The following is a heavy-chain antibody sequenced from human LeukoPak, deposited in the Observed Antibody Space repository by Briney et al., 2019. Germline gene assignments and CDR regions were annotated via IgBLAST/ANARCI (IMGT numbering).Heavy chain of an antibody. D-gene: IGHD4/OR15-4a*01. V-gene: IGHV3-66*01. CDR1: GFTVSNNY. CDR3: ARDPPAVRTNTYA. Sequence: PGGSLRLSCAASGFTVSNNYMNWVRQAPGKGLGWVSLIYSGGDTHHADSVKGRFTISGDSSKNTLYLQMNSLRAEDTAVYYCARDPPAVRTNTYAWGQGTLVTVSS. CDR2: IYSGGDT. J-gene: IGHJ5*02.